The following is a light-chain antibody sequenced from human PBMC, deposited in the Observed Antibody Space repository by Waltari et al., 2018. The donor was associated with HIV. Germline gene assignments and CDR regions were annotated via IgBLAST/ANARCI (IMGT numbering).Light chain of an antibody. CDR1: TSNIGDNY. J-gene: IGLJ3*02. CDR3: GTWDSNLSAWV. CDR2: ENN. Sequence: QSVLTQPPSVSAAPGQKGTFSCSGSTSNIGDNYVSWYQHLPGTAPKLLIFENNKRPSGIPDRFSGSKSGTSATLGITGLQTGDEADYYCGTWDSNLSAWVFGGGTKVTVL. V-gene: IGLV1-51*02.